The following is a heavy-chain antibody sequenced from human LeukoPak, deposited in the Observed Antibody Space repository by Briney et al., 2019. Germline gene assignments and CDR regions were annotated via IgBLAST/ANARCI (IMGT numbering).Heavy chain of an antibody. CDR1: GYSISSGYY. D-gene: IGHD2-2*02. V-gene: IGHV4-38-2*02. Sequence: SETLTLTCIVSGYSISSGYYWGWIRQPPGKGLEWIGNRYHSGSTYYNPSLRSRATISGDTSKNQFSLSLSSVTAADTAVYYCARECSSTTCYTRSFDPWGQGTLVTVSS. J-gene: IGHJ5*02. CDR3: ARECSSTTCYTRSFDP. CDR2: RYHSGST.